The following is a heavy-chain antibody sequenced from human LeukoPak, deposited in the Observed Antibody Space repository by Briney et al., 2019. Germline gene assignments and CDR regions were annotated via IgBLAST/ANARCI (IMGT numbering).Heavy chain of an antibody. CDR1: GFTVSSNY. CDR2: IYSGGST. J-gene: IGHJ4*02. V-gene: IGHV3-53*01. Sequence: GGSLRLSCAASGFTVSSNYVSWVRQAPGKGLEWVSVIYSGGSTYYADSVKGRFTISRDNSKNTLYLQMNSLRAEDTAVYYCARDHTTAAGSFDYWGQGTLVTVSS. CDR3: ARDHTTAAGSFDY. D-gene: IGHD6-13*01.